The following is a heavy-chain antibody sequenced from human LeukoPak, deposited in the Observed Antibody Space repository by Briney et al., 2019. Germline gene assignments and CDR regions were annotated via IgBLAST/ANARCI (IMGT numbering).Heavy chain of an antibody. Sequence: GGSLRLSCAASGFTFSSYAMSWVRQAPWKGLEWVSAISGSGGSTYYADSVKGRFTISRDNSKNTLYLQMNSLRAEDTAVYCCAKGRISSSWYGDYWGQGTLVTVSS. D-gene: IGHD6-13*01. J-gene: IGHJ4*02. CDR3: AKGRISSSWYGDY. CDR2: ISGSGGST. V-gene: IGHV3-23*01. CDR1: GFTFSSYA.